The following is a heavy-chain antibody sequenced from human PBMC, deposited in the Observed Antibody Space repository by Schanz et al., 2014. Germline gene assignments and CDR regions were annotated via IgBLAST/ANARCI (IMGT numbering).Heavy chain of an antibody. V-gene: IGHV3-66*04. D-gene: IGHD4-17*01. J-gene: IGHJ4*02. Sequence: EVQLAESGGGLVQPGGSLGLSCVVSGFTVSSDHMSWVRQAPGKGLEWVSTIYASGATYYADSVRGRFTISRDRFQNTLYLRMSSLRAEDAAVYYGARPRCDYGEVDYWGQGTLVTVSS. CDR3: ARPRCDYGEVDY. CDR1: GFTVSSDH. CDR2: IYASGAT.